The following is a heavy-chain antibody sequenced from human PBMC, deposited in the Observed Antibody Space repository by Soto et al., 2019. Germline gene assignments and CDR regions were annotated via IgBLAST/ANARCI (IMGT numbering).Heavy chain of an antibody. V-gene: IGHV3-33*01. CDR3: AREWDLLRLGAFGI. CDR2: IWYDGSNK. D-gene: IGHD1-26*01. CDR1: GFTFSRHG. Sequence: QVQLVASGAGVVQHGRSLRLSCAASGFTFSRHGMQWVRQAPGKGLEWVAVIWYDGSNKYYADSVKGRFTISRDNSKNTLYLQMNSLRAEDTAVYYCAREWDLLRLGAFGIWGQWTMVTVSS. J-gene: IGHJ3*02.